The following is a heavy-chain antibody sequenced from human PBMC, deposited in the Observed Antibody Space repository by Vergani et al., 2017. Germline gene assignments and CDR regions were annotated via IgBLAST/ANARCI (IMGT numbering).Heavy chain of an antibody. Sequence: QVELVQSGAEAKKPGASVKVSCKVSGYTLTELSMHWVRQAPGKGLEWMGGFDPEDGETIYAQKFQGRVTMTEDTSTDTAYMELSSLRSEDTAVYYCATEGYCTNGVCVSGFDYWGQGTLVTVSS. J-gene: IGHJ4*02. D-gene: IGHD2-8*01. V-gene: IGHV1-24*01. CDR1: GYTLTELS. CDR3: ATEGYCTNGVCVSGFDY. CDR2: FDPEDGET.